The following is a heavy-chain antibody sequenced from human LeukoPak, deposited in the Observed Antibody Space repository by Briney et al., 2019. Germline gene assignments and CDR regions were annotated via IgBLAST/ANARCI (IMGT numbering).Heavy chain of an antibody. CDR2: INPNSGGT. CDR3: ARVPRYYYDSSGYYWGYYYYYMDV. J-gene: IGHJ6*03. Sequence: GASVKVSCKASGYTFTGYYMHWVRQAPGQGLEWMGWINPNSGGTNYAQKFQGRVTMTRDTSISTAYMELSRLRSDDTAVYYCARVPRYYYDSSGYYWGYYYYYMDVWGKGTTVTVSS. D-gene: IGHD3-22*01. CDR1: GYTFTGYY. V-gene: IGHV1-2*02.